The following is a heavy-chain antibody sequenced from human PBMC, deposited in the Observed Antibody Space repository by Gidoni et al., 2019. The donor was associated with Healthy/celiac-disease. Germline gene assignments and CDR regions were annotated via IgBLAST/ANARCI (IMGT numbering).Heavy chain of an antibody. V-gene: IGHV3-30*18. CDR1: GFTFSSYG. Sequence: QVQLVESGGGVVQPGRSLRLSCAASGFTFSSYGMHWVRQAPGKGLEWVAVISYDGSNKYYADSVKGRFTISRDNSKNTLYLQMNSLRAEDTAVYYCAKDRYGSGSFSNFDYWSQGTLVTVSS. CDR3: AKDRYGSGSFSNFDY. D-gene: IGHD3-10*01. J-gene: IGHJ4*02. CDR2: ISYDGSNK.